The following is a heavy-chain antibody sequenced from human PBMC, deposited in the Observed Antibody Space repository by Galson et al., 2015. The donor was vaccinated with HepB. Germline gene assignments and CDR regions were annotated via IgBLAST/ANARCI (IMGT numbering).Heavy chain of an antibody. CDR3: ARLGDCSSTSCNYYYGMDV. Sequence: QSGAEVKEPGESLKISCQGSGYSFSSYWIAWVRQMPGKGLEWMGIVYPGDSDTRYSPSFQGQVTISADKSINTAYLQWSSLRASDTAMYYCARLGDCSSTSCNYYYGMDVWGQGTTVTVSS. V-gene: IGHV5-51*03. D-gene: IGHD2-2*01. CDR2: VYPGDSDT. CDR1: GYSFSSYW. J-gene: IGHJ6*02.